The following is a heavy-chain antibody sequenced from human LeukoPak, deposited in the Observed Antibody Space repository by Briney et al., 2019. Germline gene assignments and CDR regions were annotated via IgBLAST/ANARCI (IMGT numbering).Heavy chain of an antibody. CDR2: ISYDGSNK. J-gene: IGHJ4*02. CDR1: GFTFSSYA. V-gene: IGHV3-30*04. D-gene: IGHD2-15*01. Sequence: GGSLRLSCAASGFTFSSYAMHWVRQAPGKGLEWVAVISYDGSNKYYADSVQGRFTISRDNSKSTLCLQMNSLRAEDTAVYYCAKQLGYCSDGSCYFPYRGQGTLVTVSS. CDR3: AKQLGYCSDGSCYFPY.